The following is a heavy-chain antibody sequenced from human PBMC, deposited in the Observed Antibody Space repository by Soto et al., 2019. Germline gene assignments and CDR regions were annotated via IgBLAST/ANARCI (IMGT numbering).Heavy chain of an antibody. CDR2: IFYGGTI. V-gene: IGHV4-59*11. D-gene: IGHD3-16*01. Sequence: SETLSLTCVVSGDSISSPYWSWIRQSPGRGLEWIGYIFYGGTITYNPSLGSRVTISVDTSKNNFSLKLSFVTAADTAVYYCARGGGSHLDYWGQGTLVTVSS. J-gene: IGHJ4*02. CDR3: ARGGGSHLDY. CDR1: GDSISSPY.